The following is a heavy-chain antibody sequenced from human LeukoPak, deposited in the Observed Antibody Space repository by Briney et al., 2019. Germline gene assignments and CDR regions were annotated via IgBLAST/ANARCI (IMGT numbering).Heavy chain of an antibody. V-gene: IGHV1-2*02. CDR3: ARAKWESSTTCYGA. D-gene: IGHD2-2*01. J-gene: IGHJ5*02. CDR1: GYTFTGYY. Sequence: GASVKVSCKASGYTFTGYYIHWVRQAPGQGLEWMGWINPNSGDTNYAQKFQGRVTMTRDTSISTAYMELSSPKSDDTAVYYCARAKWESSTTCYGAWGQGTLVTVSS. CDR2: INPNSGDT.